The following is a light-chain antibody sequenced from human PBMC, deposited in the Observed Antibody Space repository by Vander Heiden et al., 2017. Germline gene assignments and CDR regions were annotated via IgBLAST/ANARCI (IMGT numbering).Light chain of an antibody. J-gene: IGKJ1*01. CDR2: AAS. V-gene: IGKV1-39*01. Sequence: DIQMPQSPPSLSASVGDRVTITCRASQRISRYLNWYQHKAGKAPKVLIFAASNLHSGVPSRFSGSGSGTDFTLTISSLQSEDMATYFCQQSYSLPWAFGQGTKVEVK. CDR1: QRISRY. CDR3: QQSYSLPWA.